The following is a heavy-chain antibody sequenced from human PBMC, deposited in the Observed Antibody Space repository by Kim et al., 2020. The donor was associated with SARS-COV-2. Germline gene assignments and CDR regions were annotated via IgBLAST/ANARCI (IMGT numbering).Heavy chain of an antibody. CDR1: GFTFSSYG. CDR3: AREMGAYGSGRCFDY. D-gene: IGHD3-10*01. V-gene: IGHV3-33*05. J-gene: IGHJ4*02. CDR2: ISYDGSNK. Sequence: GGSLRLSCAASGFTFSSYGMHWVRQAPGKGLEWVAVISYDGSNKYYADSVKGRFTISRDNSKNTLYLQMNSLRAEDTAVYYCAREMGAYGSGRCFDYWGQGTLVTVSS.